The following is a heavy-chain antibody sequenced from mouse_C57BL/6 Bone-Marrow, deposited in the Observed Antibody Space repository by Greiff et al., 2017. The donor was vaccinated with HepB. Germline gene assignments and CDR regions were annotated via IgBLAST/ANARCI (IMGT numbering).Heavy chain of an antibody. J-gene: IGHJ2*01. CDR1: GYSITSGYY. Sequence: DVKLQESGPGLVKPSQSLSLTCSVTGYSITSGYYWNWIRQFPGNKLEWMGYISYDGSNNYNPSLKNRISITRDTSKNQFFLKLNSVTTEDTATYYCSLYYYGSSYGHFDYWGQGTTLTVSS. D-gene: IGHD1-1*01. CDR2: ISYDGSN. CDR3: SLYYYGSSYGHFDY. V-gene: IGHV3-6*01.